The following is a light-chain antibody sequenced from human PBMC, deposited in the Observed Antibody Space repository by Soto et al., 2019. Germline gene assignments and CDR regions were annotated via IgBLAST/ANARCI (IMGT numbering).Light chain of an antibody. CDR1: HTISRW. Sequence: DIQMTQSPSTLSASVGSSVTISCRASHTISRWLAWYQHKPGKAPTLLIYHASSLESGVPSRFSGSGSGTEFTLTISSLQPDDVATYYCQQYNTYLSFGQGTKVEI. V-gene: IGKV1-5*01. CDR3: QQYNTYLS. CDR2: HAS. J-gene: IGKJ1*01.